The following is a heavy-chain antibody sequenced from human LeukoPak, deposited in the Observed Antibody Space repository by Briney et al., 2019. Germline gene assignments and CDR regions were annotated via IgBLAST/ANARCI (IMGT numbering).Heavy chain of an antibody. CDR3: AKIGGRSNDY. V-gene: IGHV3-23*01. CDR2: ISGSGGST. CDR1: GFTFSNYA. Sequence: PGGSLRLSCAASGFTFSNYAMSWVRPAPGKGLEWVSAISGSGGSTYYADSVKGRFTISRDNSKNTLYLQMNSLRAEDTAVYYCAKIGGRSNDYWGQGTLVTVSS. J-gene: IGHJ4*02.